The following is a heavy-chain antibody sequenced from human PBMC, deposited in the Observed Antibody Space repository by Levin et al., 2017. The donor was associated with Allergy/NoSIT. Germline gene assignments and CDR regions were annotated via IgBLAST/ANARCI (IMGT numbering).Heavy chain of an antibody. CDR3: ARAGIKCRGGSCDDLPLAY. J-gene: IGHJ4*02. CDR1: GGPISDYY. D-gene: IGHD2-15*01. V-gene: IGHV4-59*13. CDR2: ISYTGTS. Sequence: SETLSLTCTVSGGPISDYYWSWIRQPPGKGLECIGFISYTGTSNYNPSLKSRVSISVDTSKNQFSLRLRSVTTADTAVYYWARAGIKCRGGSCDDLPLAYWGQGTLVSVSS.